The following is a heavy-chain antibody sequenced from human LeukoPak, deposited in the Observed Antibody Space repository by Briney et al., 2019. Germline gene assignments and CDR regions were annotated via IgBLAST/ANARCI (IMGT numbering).Heavy chain of an antibody. CDR1: GFTFSSYA. V-gene: IGHV3-7*01. J-gene: IGHJ6*02. CDR3: ARDHRIGYGDYMYYYYGMDV. CDR2: IKQDGSEK. D-gene: IGHD4-17*01. Sequence: GGSLRLSCAASGFTFSSYAMHWVRQAPGKGLEWVANIKQDGSEKYYVGSVKGRFTISRDNAKNSLYLQMNSLRAEDTAVYYCARDHRIGYGDYMYYYYGMDVWGQGTTVTVSS.